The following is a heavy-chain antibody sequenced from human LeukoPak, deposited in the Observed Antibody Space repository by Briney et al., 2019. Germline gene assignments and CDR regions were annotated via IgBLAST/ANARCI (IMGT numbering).Heavy chain of an antibody. Sequence: PGGSLRLSCAASGFTFSNAWMTWVRQAPGKGLEWVGRIKRKTDGGTADYAAPVKGRFTISRDDSKNTLYLQMNSLKTDDTAVYYCTRYQTPYYWGQGTLVTVSS. D-gene: IGHD2-15*01. CDR1: GFTFSNAW. V-gene: IGHV3-15*01. J-gene: IGHJ4*02. CDR2: IKRKTDGGTA. CDR3: TRYQTPYY.